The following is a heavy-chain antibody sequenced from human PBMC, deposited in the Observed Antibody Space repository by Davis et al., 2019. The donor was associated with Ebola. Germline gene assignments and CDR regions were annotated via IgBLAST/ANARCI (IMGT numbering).Heavy chain of an antibody. V-gene: IGHV4-59*01. Sequence: SETLSLTCTVSGGSISSYYWSWIRQPPGKGLEWIGYIYYSGSTNYNPSLKSRVTISVDTSKNQFSLKLSSVTAADTAVYYCARDQSYYVSSGYYSYGMDVWGKGTTVTVSS. CDR1: GGSISSYY. CDR3: ARDQSYYVSSGYYSYGMDV. D-gene: IGHD3-22*01. CDR2: IYYSGST. J-gene: IGHJ6*04.